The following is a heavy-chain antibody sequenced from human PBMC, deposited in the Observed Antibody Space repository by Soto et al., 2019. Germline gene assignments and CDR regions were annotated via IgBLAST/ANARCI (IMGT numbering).Heavy chain of an antibody. J-gene: IGHJ2*01. D-gene: IGHD4-17*01. CDR3: AREANDFDDDGPYWHFDL. Sequence: EVQLVESGGGLIQPGGSLRLSCVASEFTVSSNYINWVRQAPGKGLEWVSVIYSGGSTNYADSVKGRFTISRDNSKNTLYLQMSSLRVEDTAVYYCAREANDFDDDGPYWHFDLWGRGTLVTVSS. CDR2: IYSGGST. CDR1: EFTVSSNY. V-gene: IGHV3-53*01.